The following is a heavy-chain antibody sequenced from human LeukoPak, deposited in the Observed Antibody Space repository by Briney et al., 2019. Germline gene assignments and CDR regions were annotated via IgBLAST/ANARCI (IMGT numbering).Heavy chain of an antibody. CDR2: ISGSGGST. CDR1: GFTFSSYA. J-gene: IGHJ3*02. D-gene: IGHD3-22*01. V-gene: IGHV3-23*01. Sequence: PGGSLRLACAASGFTFSSYAMSWVRQAPGKGLEWVSAISGSGGSTYYADSVKGRFTISRDNSKNTLYLQMNSLRAEDTAVYYCVKLPVQYYYDSSGSGAFDIWGQGTMVTVSS. CDR3: VKLPVQYYYDSSGSGAFDI.